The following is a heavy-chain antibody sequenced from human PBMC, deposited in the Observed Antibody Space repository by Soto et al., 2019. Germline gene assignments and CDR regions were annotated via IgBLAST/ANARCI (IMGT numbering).Heavy chain of an antibody. CDR2: MNPNSGNT. J-gene: IGHJ3*02. D-gene: IGHD2-2*01. Sequence: ASVKVSCTASGYTFTSYDINWVRQATGQGLEWMGWMNPNSGNTGYAQKFQGRVTMTRNTSISTAYMELSSLRSEDTAVYYCAREYQLLIGSTGAFDIWGQGTMVTVSS. CDR3: AREYQLLIGSTGAFDI. V-gene: IGHV1-8*01. CDR1: GYTFTSYD.